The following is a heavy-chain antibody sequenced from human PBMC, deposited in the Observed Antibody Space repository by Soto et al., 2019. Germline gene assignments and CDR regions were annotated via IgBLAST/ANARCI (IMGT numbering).Heavy chain of an antibody. D-gene: IGHD6-19*01. CDR1: GFTFSSYA. J-gene: IGHJ4*02. CDR2: ISGSGGST. CDR3: AKVISKQCLARGFDY. Sequence: PGGSLRLSCAASGFTFSSYAMSWVRQAPGKGLEWVSAISGSGGSTYYADSVKGRFTISRDNSKNTLYLQMNSLRAEVTAVYYCAKVISKQCLARGFDYWGQGTLVTVSS. V-gene: IGHV3-23*01.